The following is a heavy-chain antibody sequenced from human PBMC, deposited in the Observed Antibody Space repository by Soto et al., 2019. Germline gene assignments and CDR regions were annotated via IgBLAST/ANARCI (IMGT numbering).Heavy chain of an antibody. Sequence: PSETLSLTCTVSSGSIGSGGHYWSWIRQHPGKGLEWIGYIYYSGNTYYNPSLKSRVTISVDTSENQFSLKLSSVTAADTAVYYCARERATVTTRGGFDYWGQGTLVTVS. CDR2: IYYSGNT. J-gene: IGHJ4*02. D-gene: IGHD4-17*01. CDR1: SGSIGSGGHY. CDR3: ARERATVTTRGGFDY. V-gene: IGHV4-31*03.